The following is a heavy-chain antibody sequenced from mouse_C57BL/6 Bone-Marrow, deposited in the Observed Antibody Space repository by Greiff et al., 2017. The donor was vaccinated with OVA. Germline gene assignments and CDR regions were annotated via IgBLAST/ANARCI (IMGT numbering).Heavy chain of an antibody. CDR1: GYSFTGYY. Sequence: LKQSGPELVKPGASVKISCKASGYSFTGYYMNWVKQSPEKSLEWIGEINPSTGGTTYNQKFKAKATLTVDKSSSTAYMQLKSLTSEDSAVYYCAREGIYYDYDRAMDYWGQGTSVTVSS. J-gene: IGHJ4*01. V-gene: IGHV1-42*01. D-gene: IGHD2-4*01. CDR3: AREGIYYDYDRAMDY. CDR2: INPSTGGT.